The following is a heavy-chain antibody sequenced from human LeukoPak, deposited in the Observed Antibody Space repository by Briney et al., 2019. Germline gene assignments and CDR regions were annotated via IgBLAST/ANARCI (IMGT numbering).Heavy chain of an antibody. CDR2: ISSTGST. Sequence: SQTLSLTCAVSCGSINSGGYSWSWIRQPPGKGLEWIGYISSTGSTYYNLSLKSRLSISSDTSKNQFSLNLSSVTAADTAVYYCARDSNHFLTTVTTYDYWGQGTLVTVSS. D-gene: IGHD4-17*01. J-gene: IGHJ4*02. V-gene: IGHV4-30-4*07. CDR1: CGSINSGGYS. CDR3: ARDSNHFLTTVTTYDY.